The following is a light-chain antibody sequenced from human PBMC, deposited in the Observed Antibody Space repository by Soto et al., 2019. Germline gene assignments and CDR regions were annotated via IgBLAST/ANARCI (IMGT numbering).Light chain of an antibody. Sequence: ANTRERVTLPRSASQLFSSNLAWYQHKPGQAPRLLIYGVSTRDTGVPDRFSGSASGTEFTLTISSLQSEDFAVYYCQQYKNWPRTFGQGTRMQ. CDR2: GVS. CDR1: QLFSSN. CDR3: QQYKNWPRT. V-gene: IGKV3-15*01. J-gene: IGKJ5*01.